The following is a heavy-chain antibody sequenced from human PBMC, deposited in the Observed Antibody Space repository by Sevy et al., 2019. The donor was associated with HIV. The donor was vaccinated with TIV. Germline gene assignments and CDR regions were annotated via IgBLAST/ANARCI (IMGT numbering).Heavy chain of an antibody. D-gene: IGHD2-15*01. J-gene: IGHJ4*02. CDR1: GDSGDRTIYY. CDR2: ISHSGYT. V-gene: IGHV4-61*01. CDR3: ARGGNVHGGQYFDL. Sequence: SETLSLTCTVSGDSGDRTIYYWTWIRQPPGKALEWIGFISHSGYTSYNASLKSRVVLSIDAARNQFSLKLTSVQAADTAIYYCARGGNVHGGQYFDLWGQGSLVTVSS.